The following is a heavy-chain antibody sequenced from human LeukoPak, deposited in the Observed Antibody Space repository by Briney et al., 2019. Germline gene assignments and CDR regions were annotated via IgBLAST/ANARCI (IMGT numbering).Heavy chain of an antibody. Sequence: EASVKVSCKASGYTFTSYDINWVRQATGQGLEWMGWMNPNSSNTGYAQKFQGRVTMTRNTSISTAYMELSSLRSEDTAVYYCARGVRGITIFGVVTAYYFDYWGQGTLVTVSS. CDR2: MNPNSSNT. D-gene: IGHD3-3*01. V-gene: IGHV1-8*01. CDR1: GYTFTSYD. J-gene: IGHJ4*02. CDR3: ARGVRGITIFGVVTAYYFDY.